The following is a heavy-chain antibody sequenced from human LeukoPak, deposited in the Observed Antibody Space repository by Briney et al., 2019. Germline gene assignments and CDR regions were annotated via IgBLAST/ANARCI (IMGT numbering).Heavy chain of an antibody. J-gene: IGHJ4*02. CDR3: VRQQQLAYFDY. CDR2: INYGGGT. V-gene: IGHV4-59*01. CDR1: GGSISAYS. D-gene: IGHD6-13*01. Sequence: SETLSLTCTVSGGSISAYSWTWIRQPPGKGLECIGYINYGGGTNYNPSLKSRVTISLDTSKIQFSLKLSSVTAADTAVYYCVRQQQLAYFDYWGQGTLVTVSS.